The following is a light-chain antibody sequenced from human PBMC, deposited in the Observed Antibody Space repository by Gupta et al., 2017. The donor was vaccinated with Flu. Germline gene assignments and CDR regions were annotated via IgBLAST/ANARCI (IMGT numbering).Light chain of an antibody. CDR2: NDN. J-gene: IGLJ3*02. Sequence: WYQHLPGTAPRLLIYNDNQRPSGVPDRFSGSKSGTSASLAIGGLQSEDEADYYCEAWDDSLTALSADGSLTGLWVFGGGTKLSVL. V-gene: IGLV1-44*01. CDR3: EAWDDSLTALSADGSLTGLWV.